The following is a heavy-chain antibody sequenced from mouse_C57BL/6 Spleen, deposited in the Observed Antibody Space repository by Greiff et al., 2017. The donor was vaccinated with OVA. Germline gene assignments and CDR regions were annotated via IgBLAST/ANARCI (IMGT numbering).Heavy chain of an antibody. D-gene: IGHD1-1*01. CDR1: GYAFSSSW. J-gene: IGHJ2*01. CDR3: LGSREGYYFDY. Sequence: VQLQQSGPELVKPGASVKISCKASGYAFSSSWMNWVKQRPGKGLEWIGRIYPGDGDTNYNGKFKGKATLTADKSSSTAYMQLSSLTSEDSAVYFCLGSREGYYFDYWGQGTTLTVSS. V-gene: IGHV1-82*01. CDR2: IYPGDGDT.